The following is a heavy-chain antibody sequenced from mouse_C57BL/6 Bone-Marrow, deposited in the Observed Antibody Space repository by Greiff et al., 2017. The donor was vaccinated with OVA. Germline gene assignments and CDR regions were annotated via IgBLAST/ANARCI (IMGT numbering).Heavy chain of an antibody. CDR1: GFTFSDFY. Sequence: EVKLMESGGGLVQSGRSLRLSCATSGFTFSDFYMEWVRQAPGKGLEWIAASRNKANDYTTEYSASVKGRVIVSRDTSQSILYLQMNALRAEDTAIYYCARDASTVPFAYWGQGTLVTVSA. V-gene: IGHV7-1*01. J-gene: IGHJ3*01. CDR3: ARDASTVPFAY. D-gene: IGHD1-1*01. CDR2: SRNKANDYTT.